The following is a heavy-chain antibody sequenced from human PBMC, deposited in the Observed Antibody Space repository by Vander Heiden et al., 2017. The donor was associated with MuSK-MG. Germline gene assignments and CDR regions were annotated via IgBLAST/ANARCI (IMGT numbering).Heavy chain of an antibody. Sequence: EVQQVESGRGLVKTGGSLRLSCAASAFTSSSYGMNWVGQAPGKGLEWVSSISSSSSYIYYADSVKGRFTISRDNAKNSLYLQMNSLRAEDTAVYYCAREYGDYYYYYGMDVWGQGTTVTVSS. CDR2: ISSSSSYI. J-gene: IGHJ6*02. CDR3: AREYGDYYYYYGMDV. V-gene: IGHV3-21*01. CDR1: AFTSSSYG. D-gene: IGHD4-17*01.